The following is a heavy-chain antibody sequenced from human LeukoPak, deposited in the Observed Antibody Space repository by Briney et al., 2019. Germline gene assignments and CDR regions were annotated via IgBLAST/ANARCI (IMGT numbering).Heavy chain of an antibody. D-gene: IGHD1-26*01. CDR2: IYSGGST. V-gene: IGHV3-53*01. J-gene: IGHJ4*02. CDR3: ARHGPPLLGGVFDY. CDR1: GFTVSSNY. Sequence: GGPLRLSCAASGFTVSSNYMSWVRQAPGKGLEWVSVIYSGGSTYYADSVKGRFTISRDNSKNTLYLQMNSLRAEDTAVYYCARHGPPLLGGVFDYWGQGTLVTVSS.